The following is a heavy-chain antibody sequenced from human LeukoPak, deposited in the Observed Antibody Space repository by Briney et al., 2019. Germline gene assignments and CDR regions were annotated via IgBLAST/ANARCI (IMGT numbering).Heavy chain of an antibody. V-gene: IGHV1-2*02. J-gene: IGHJ4*02. Sequence: ASVKVSCKASGYTFTSYGISWVRQAPGQGLEWMGWINPNSGGTNYAQKFQGRVTMTRDTSISTAYMELRSLRSDDTAVYYCARDLKYYYDSSGPRVFDYWGQGTLVTVSS. CDR1: GYTFTSYG. CDR2: INPNSGGT. D-gene: IGHD3-22*01. CDR3: ARDLKYYYDSSGPRVFDY.